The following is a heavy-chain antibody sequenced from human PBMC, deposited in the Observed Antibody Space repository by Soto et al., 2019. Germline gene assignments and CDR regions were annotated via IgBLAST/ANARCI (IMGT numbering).Heavy chain of an antibody. D-gene: IGHD3-10*01. V-gene: IGHV4-31*03. CDR2: IYYSGST. J-gene: IGHJ6*02. CDR3: ARAPTGSYYPGYYYYYGMDV. Sequence: SETLSLTCTVSGGSISSGGYYWSWIRQHPGKGLEWIGYIYYSGSTYYNPSLKSRVTISVDTSKNQFSLKLSSVTAADTAVYYCARAPTGSYYPGYYYYYGMDVWGQGTTVTGSS. CDR1: GGSISSGGYY.